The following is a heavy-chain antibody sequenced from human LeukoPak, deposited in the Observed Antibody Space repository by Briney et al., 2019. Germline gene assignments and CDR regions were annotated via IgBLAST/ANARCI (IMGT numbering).Heavy chain of an antibody. CDR2: TYYRSKWYN. Sequence: SQTLSLTCVISGDSFSSDSVAWNWIRQSQSRGLEWLGRTYYRSKWYNDYAVSVKSRITINPDTSKNQFSLQLNSVTPEDTALYYCTRGNWAYDYWGQGTLVTVSS. V-gene: IGHV6-1*01. CDR3: TRGNWAYDY. J-gene: IGHJ4*02. D-gene: IGHD7-27*01. CDR1: GDSFSSDSVA.